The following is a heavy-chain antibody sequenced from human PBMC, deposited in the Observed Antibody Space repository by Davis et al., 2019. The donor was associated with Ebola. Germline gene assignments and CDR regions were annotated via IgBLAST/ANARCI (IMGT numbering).Heavy chain of an antibody. J-gene: IGHJ4*02. V-gene: IGHV4-34*01. Sequence: PSETLSLTCAVYGGSFSGYYWTWVRQSPEKGLEWIGEIYHTGRTTSNSALKSRVTISVDRSRNQFSLKLTSVTAADTAVYYCARYCSDITCKLFDFGGQGSLVIVSS. CDR3: ARYCSDITCKLFDF. CDR1: GGSFSGYY. D-gene: IGHD2-15*01. CDR2: IYHTGRT.